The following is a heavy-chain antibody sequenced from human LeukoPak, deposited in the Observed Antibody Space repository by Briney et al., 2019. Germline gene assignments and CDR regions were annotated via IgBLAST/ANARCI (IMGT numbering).Heavy chain of an antibody. J-gene: IGHJ6*02. V-gene: IGHV4-39*01. Sequence: PSETLSLTCTVSGGSISSSSYYWGWIRQPPGKGLEWIGSIYYSGSIYYNPSLKSRVTISVDTSKNQFSLKLSSVTAADTAVYYCARICGGDCYYYYYYGMDVWGQGTTVTVSS. CDR2: IYYSGSI. CDR3: ARICGGDCYYYYYYGMDV. CDR1: GGSISSSSYY. D-gene: IGHD2-21*02.